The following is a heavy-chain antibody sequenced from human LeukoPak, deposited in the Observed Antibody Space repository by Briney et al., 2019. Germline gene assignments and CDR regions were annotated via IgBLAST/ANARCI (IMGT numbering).Heavy chain of an antibody. V-gene: IGHV5-51*01. CDR2: IYPGDSDT. J-gene: IGHJ4*02. D-gene: IGHD6-19*01. Sequence: GESLKISCKGSGYSFSSYWIGWVRQMPGKGLEWMGIIYPGDSDTRYSPSFQGQVTISADKSISTAYLQWSSLKASGTAIYYCARQYSNSWYADYWGQGTLVTVSS. CDR3: ARQYSNSWYADY. CDR1: GYSFSSYW.